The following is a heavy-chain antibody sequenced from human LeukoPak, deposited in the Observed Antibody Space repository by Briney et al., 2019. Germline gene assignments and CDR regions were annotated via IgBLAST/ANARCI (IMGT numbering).Heavy chain of an antibody. CDR1: GFTFSSDA. D-gene: IGHD3-10*01. Sequence: GGSLRLSCAASGFTFSSDAMSWVRQAPGKGLEWVSAISGSGGSTYYADSVKGRFTISRDNAKNLLYLQMKSLRAEDTAVYYCARDDYYGSGSYYRGSRNWFDPWGQGTLVTVSS. V-gene: IGHV3-23*01. CDR2: ISGSGGST. J-gene: IGHJ5*02. CDR3: ARDDYYGSGSYYRGSRNWFDP.